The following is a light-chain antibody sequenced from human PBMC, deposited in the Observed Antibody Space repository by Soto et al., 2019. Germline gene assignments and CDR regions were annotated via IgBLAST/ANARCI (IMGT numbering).Light chain of an antibody. CDR1: QSFSTY. Sequence: DFQMTQSPSSLSASIGDRVTITCRASQSFSTYLAWYEQKPGKVPKLLISGISTLQSGVPSRFSGSGYGTEFTLTISIFQTEDVATYFCQQYDNWPSVTFGGGTKV. CDR2: GIS. J-gene: IGKJ4*01. CDR3: QQYDNWPSVT. V-gene: IGKV1-27*01.